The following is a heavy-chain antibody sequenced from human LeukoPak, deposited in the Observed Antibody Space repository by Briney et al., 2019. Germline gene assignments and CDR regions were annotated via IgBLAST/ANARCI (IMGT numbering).Heavy chain of an antibody. V-gene: IGHV3-30*02. Sequence: AYIRYDGTDKYYADSVTGRFTISRDNSKKTLSLQMTSLRPDDTAVYYCVRDTSVGAAYFDFWGQGALVAVSS. CDR3: VRDTSVGAAYFDF. J-gene: IGHJ4*02. D-gene: IGHD1-26*01. CDR2: IRYDGTDK.